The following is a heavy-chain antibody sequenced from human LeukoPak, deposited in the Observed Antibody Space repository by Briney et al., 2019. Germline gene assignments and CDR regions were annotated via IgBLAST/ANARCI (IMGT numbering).Heavy chain of an antibody. Sequence: SETLSLTCIVSGGSISSGSYYWSWIRQPAGKGLEWIGRIYTSGSTNYNPSLKSRVTISVDTSKNQFSLKLSSVTAADTAVYYCARERVGSSYYMDVWGKGTTVTISS. J-gene: IGHJ6*03. CDR1: GGSISSGSYY. V-gene: IGHV4-61*02. CDR2: IYTSGST. CDR3: ARERVGSSYYMDV.